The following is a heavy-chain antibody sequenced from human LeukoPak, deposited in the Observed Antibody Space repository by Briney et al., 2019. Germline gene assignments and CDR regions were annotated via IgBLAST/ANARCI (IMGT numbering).Heavy chain of an antibody. CDR2: IKQDGSEK. J-gene: IGHJ6*02. D-gene: IGHD3-3*01. V-gene: IGHV3-7*01. Sequence: GALRLSCAASGFTFSSYSMNWVRQAPGKGLEWVANIKQDGSEKYYVDSVKGRFTISRDNAKNSLYLQMNSLRAEDTAVYYCARGEPAYYDFWSGYSLVDYYYYGMDVWGQGTTVTVSS. CDR3: ARGEPAYYDFWSGYSLVDYYYYGMDV. CDR1: GFTFSSYS.